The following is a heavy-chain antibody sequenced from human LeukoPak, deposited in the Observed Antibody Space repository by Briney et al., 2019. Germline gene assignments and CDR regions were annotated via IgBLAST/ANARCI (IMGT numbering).Heavy chain of an antibody. D-gene: IGHD6-6*01. J-gene: IGHJ3*01. V-gene: IGHV3-11*01. CDR1: GLTFSDYY. CDR3: ARSSYSSSSSV. CDR2: ISPSGSSI. Sequence: GGSLRLSCAVSGLTFSDYYMSWTRQAPGKGPELVSYISPSGSSIFYVDSVKGRFTISRDNAKNSLYLQMNSLRAEDTAEYYCARSSYSSSSSVWGQGTMVTVSS.